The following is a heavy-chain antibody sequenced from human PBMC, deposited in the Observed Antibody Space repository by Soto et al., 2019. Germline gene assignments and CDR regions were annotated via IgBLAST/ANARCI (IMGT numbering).Heavy chain of an antibody. Sequence: GGSLRLSCAASGFTVSSNYMSWVRQAPGKGLEWVALILYDGSNKYYADSVKGRFTISRDNSKNTLYLQVSSLRAEDTAVYYCAKSRDAYNFYFYYGMDVWGQGTTVTVSS. J-gene: IGHJ6*02. CDR2: ILYDGSNK. D-gene: IGHD2-2*01. V-gene: IGHV3-30*18. CDR1: GFTVSSNY. CDR3: AKSRDAYNFYFYYGMDV.